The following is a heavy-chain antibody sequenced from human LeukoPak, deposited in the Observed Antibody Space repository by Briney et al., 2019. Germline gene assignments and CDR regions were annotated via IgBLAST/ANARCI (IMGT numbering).Heavy chain of an antibody. V-gene: IGHV4-4*07. CDR2: IYTSGST. Sequence: SETLSLTCTVSGGSISSYYWSWIRQPAGKGLGWIGRIYTSGSTNYNPSLKSRVTMSVDTSKNQFSLKLSSVTAADTAVYYCARDGEIRFDPWGQGTLVTVSS. D-gene: IGHD3-3*01. CDR1: GGSISSYY. CDR3: ARDGEIRFDP. J-gene: IGHJ5*02.